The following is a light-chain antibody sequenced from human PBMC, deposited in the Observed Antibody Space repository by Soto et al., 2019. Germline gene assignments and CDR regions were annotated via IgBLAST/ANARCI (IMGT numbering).Light chain of an antibody. CDR3: SSYARSNTLV. J-gene: IGLJ1*01. CDR2: EVS. V-gene: IGLV2-14*01. CDR1: SSDVGGYNF. Sequence: QSVLTQPASVSGSPGQSITISCTGTSSDVGGYNFVSWYQQHPGKAPKLMIYEVSNRPSGVSNRFSGSKSGNTASLTISGLQAEDEADYYCSSYARSNTLVFGTGTKAPS.